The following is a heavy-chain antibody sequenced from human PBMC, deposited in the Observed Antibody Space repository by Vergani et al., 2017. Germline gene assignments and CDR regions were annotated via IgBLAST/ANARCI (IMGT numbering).Heavy chain of an antibody. J-gene: IGHJ3*02. CDR2: LSASDRRT. CDR1: GFTFIMHA. Sequence: EVQLVESGGVVVQPGGSLRLSCAASGFTFIMHAMSWVRQAPGKGLEWVSTLSASDRRTHYADSVKGRFSISRDNSKNTLFLHMNSLRPEDTAVYYCAKVGRSEVAGTCGAFDIWGQGTTVTVSS. D-gene: IGHD6-19*01. CDR3: AKVGRSEVAGTCGAFDI. V-gene: IGHV3-23*04.